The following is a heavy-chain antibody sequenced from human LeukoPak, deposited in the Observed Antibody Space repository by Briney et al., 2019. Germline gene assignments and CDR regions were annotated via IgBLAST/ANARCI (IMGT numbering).Heavy chain of an antibody. CDR1: GFTFSDHY. CDR3: ARELNGYSSSWYDY. CDR2: ISHSGATI. D-gene: IGHD6-13*01. J-gene: IGHJ4*02. Sequence: NPGGSLRLSCAASGFTFSDHYMSGIRQAPGKGLEWISYISHSGATIYYADSVKGRFTISRDNAENSLYLQMNSLRAEDTAVYYCARELNGYSSSWYDYWGQGTLVTVSS. V-gene: IGHV3-11*01.